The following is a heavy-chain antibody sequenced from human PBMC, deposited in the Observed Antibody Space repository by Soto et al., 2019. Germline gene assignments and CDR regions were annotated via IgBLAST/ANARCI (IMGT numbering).Heavy chain of an antibody. CDR3: ARVADILLVPAGFYYYYGMDV. J-gene: IGHJ6*02. V-gene: IGHV6-1*01. Sequence: SQTLSLTCAISGDSVSSNSAAWNWIRQSPSRGLEWLGRTYYRSKWYNDYAVSVKSRITINPDTSKNQFSLQLNSVTPEDTAVYYCARVADILLVPAGFYYYYGMDVWGQGTKVIVSS. CDR2: TYYRSKWYN. CDR1: GDSVSSNSAA. D-gene: IGHD2-2*01.